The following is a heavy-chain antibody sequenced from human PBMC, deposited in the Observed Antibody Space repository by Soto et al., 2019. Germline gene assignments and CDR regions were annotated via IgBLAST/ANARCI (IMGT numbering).Heavy chain of an antibody. CDR2: ISPYNGNT. D-gene: IGHD3-16*02. J-gene: IGHJ4*02. V-gene: IGHV1-18*04. Sequence: QVRLVQSGVEVQKPGASVKVSCKASGSTFSSYVITGLRQAPGQGLEWMGWISPYNGNTNYGQNLQGRVTMTTDTSTSIVDMELRSLRSDDTAVYYCAREGGVWGSFRYFDYWGQGTLVTVSP. CDR3: AREGGVWGSFRYFDY. CDR1: GSTFSSYV.